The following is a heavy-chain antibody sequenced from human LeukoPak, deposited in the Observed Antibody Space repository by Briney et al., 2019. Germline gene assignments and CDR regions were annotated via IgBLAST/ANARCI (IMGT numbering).Heavy chain of an antibody. Sequence: SETLSLTCAVYGGSFGGYYWSWIRQPPGKGLKWIGEINHSGSTNYNPSLKSRVTISVDTSKNQFSLKLSSVTAADTAVYYCARGQYSSSWYRRDYYYGMDVWGQGTTVTVSS. D-gene: IGHD6-13*01. J-gene: IGHJ6*02. CDR1: GGSFGGYY. V-gene: IGHV4-34*01. CDR2: INHSGST. CDR3: ARGQYSSSWYRRDYYYGMDV.